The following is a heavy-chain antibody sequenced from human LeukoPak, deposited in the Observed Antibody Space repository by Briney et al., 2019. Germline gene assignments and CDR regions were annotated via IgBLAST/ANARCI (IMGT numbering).Heavy chain of an antibody. V-gene: IGHV4-39*07. CDR1: NVSISSKSYY. Sequence: SETLSLTCIVSNVSISSKSYYWGWIRQSPGKGLEWIGTISYSGSTYYNPSLKSRVTISEGTSKNQFSLKLSSVTAADTAVYFCARDRGYTSGTPGFSFDYWGQGTLVTVSS. J-gene: IGHJ4*02. CDR3: ARDRGYTSGTPGFSFDY. D-gene: IGHD6-19*01. CDR2: ISYSGST.